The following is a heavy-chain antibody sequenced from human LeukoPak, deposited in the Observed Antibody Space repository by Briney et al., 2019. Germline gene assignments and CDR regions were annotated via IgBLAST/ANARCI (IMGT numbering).Heavy chain of an antibody. Sequence: AETLSLTCTVSGGSISSSSYYWGWIRQPPGKGLEWIGSIYYSGSTYYNPSLKSRVTISVDTSKNQFSLKLSSVTAADTAVYYCARHPGGFDPWGQGTLVTVSS. V-gene: IGHV4-39*01. CDR2: IYYSGST. CDR1: GGSISSSSYY. J-gene: IGHJ5*02. CDR3: ARHPGGFDP. D-gene: IGHD1-26*01.